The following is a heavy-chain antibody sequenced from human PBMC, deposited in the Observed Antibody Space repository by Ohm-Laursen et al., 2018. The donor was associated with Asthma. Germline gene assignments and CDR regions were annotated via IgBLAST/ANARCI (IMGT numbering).Heavy chain of an antibody. CDR3: AKEYYDFWSGYFHDAFDI. Sequence: SLRLSCAASGFTFRSYAMSWVRQAPGKGLEWVSAISGSGGSTYYADSVKGRFTISRDNSKNTLYLQMNSLRAEDTAVYYCAKEYYDFWSGYFHDAFDIWGQGTMVTVSS. J-gene: IGHJ3*02. D-gene: IGHD3-3*01. CDR1: GFTFRSYA. CDR2: ISGSGGST. V-gene: IGHV3-23*01.